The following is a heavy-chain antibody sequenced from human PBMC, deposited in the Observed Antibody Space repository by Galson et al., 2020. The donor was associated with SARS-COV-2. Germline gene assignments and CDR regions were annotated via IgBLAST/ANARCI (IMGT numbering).Heavy chain of an antibody. CDR3: AAMWAGMTTGGGY. J-gene: IGHJ4*02. CDR2: NVVGSGNT. D-gene: IGHD4-17*01. V-gene: IGHV1-58*01. Sequence: SVKVSCKASGFTFTSSAVQWVRQARGQRLEWIGWNVVGSGNTKYAQKFQERVTITRDMSTSTVYMELSSLRSKDTAVYYCAAMWAGMTTGGGYWGQGTLVTVSS. CDR1: GFTFTSSA.